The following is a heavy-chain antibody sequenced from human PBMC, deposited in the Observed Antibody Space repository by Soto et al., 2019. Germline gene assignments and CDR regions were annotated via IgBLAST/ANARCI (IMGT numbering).Heavy chain of an antibody. CDR2: IYYSGST. Sequence: QVQLQESGPGLVKPSQTLSLTCTVSGGSISSGGYYWSWIRQHPGKGLEWIGYIYYSGSTYYNPSLKSRGTIPVDTSKNPCTLKLSSVTAADTAVYYCARASPEGDYGDGREYYYYYGMDVWGQGTTVTVSS. V-gene: IGHV4-31*03. D-gene: IGHD4-17*01. CDR3: ARASPEGDYGDGREYYYYYGMDV. CDR1: GGSISSGGYY. J-gene: IGHJ6*02.